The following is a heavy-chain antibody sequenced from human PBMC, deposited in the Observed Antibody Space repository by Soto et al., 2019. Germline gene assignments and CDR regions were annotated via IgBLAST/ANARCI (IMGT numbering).Heavy chain of an antibody. CDR3: AKDSSLYYYGSGSYFGYFDY. D-gene: IGHD3-10*01. Sequence: GGSLRLSCTITGFTFSSYAMNWVRQAPGKGLEWVPGISGSGGSTKYADSVKGRFTISRDNSKNTLYLQISSLRAEDTAVYYCAKDSSLYYYGSGSYFGYFDYWGQGTLVTVSS. CDR1: GFTFSSYA. CDR2: ISGSGGST. V-gene: IGHV3-23*01. J-gene: IGHJ4*02.